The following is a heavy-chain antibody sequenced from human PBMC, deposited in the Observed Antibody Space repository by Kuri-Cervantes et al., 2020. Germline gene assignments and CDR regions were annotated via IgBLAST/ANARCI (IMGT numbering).Heavy chain of an antibody. Sequence: GESLKISCAASGFTFNTYAMHWVRQAPGKGLEWVAVISYDGNNKYYADSVKGRFTISRDNAKNSLYLQMNSLRAEDTAVYYCARDRDGYKIFDYWGQGTLVTVSS. CDR2: ISYDGNNK. D-gene: IGHD5-24*01. CDR3: ARDRDGYKIFDY. V-gene: IGHV3-30-3*01. J-gene: IGHJ4*02. CDR1: GFTFNTYA.